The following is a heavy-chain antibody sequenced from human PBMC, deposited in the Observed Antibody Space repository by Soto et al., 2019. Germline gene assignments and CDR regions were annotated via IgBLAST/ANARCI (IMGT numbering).Heavy chain of an antibody. Sequence: SETLSLTCTVSGGSISSGDYYWSWIRQPPGKGLEWIGYIYYSGSTYYNPSLKSRVTISVDTSKNQFSLKLSSVTAADTAVYYCARDRGDSSSWYYFDYWGQGTLVTVSS. CDR1: GGSISSGDYY. CDR2: IYYSGST. D-gene: IGHD6-13*01. CDR3: ARDRGDSSSWYYFDY. J-gene: IGHJ4*02. V-gene: IGHV4-30-4*01.